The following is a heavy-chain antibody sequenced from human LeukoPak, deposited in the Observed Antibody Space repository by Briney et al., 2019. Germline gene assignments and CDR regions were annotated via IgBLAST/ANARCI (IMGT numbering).Heavy chain of an antibody. CDR3: ARAQGGSSRDAFDI. Sequence: ASVKVSCKASGYSFTSYGFNWVRQAPGQGLEWMGWMSAYNGKTNYAHSLQGRVTVTADTSTSTAYMELRSLRSEDTAVYYCARAQGGSSRDAFDIWGQGTMVTVSS. CDR2: MSAYNGKT. V-gene: IGHV1-18*01. D-gene: IGHD3-16*01. J-gene: IGHJ3*02. CDR1: GYSFTSYG.